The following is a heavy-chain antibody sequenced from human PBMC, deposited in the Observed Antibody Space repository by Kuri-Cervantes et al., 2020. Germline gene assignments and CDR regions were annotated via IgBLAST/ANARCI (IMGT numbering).Heavy chain of an antibody. J-gene: IGHJ4*02. CDR2: ISWNSGSI. V-gene: IGHV3-9*01. D-gene: IGHD1-26*01. Sequence: SLKISCAASGFTFDDYAMHWVRQAPGKGLEWVSGISWNSGSIGYADSVKGRFTISRDNSKNTLYLQMNSLRAEDTAEYYCAKGNTGTVGASAFDYWGQGTLVTVSS. CDR1: GFTFDDYA. CDR3: AKGNTGTVGASAFDY.